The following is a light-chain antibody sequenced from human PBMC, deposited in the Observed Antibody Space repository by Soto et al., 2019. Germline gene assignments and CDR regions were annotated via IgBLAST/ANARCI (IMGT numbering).Light chain of an antibody. CDR2: DAS. V-gene: IGKV3-11*01. Sequence: EIVLTQSPATLSLSPGERATLSCRASQSVSNYLAWYQQKPGQAPRLLISDASNMATGIPARFSGSGSGTDFTLTISSLEPEDFAVYYCQLRSNWPPLYTFGQGTKLDIK. J-gene: IGKJ2*01. CDR1: QSVSNY. CDR3: QLRSNWPPLYT.